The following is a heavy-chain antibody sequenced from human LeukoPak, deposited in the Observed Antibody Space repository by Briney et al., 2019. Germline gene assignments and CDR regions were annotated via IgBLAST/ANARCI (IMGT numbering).Heavy chain of an antibody. CDR1: GFTFSSYS. V-gene: IGHV3-48*01. CDR2: ISSSSSSK. Sequence: GGSLRLSCAASGFTFSSYSMNWVRQAPGKGLEWVSYISSSSSSKKYADSVKGRFTISRDNAKNSLYLQMNGLRAEDTAVYYRARGGASCGGDCLDYWGQGTLVTVSS. D-gene: IGHD2-21*02. J-gene: IGHJ4*02. CDR3: ARGGASCGGDCLDY.